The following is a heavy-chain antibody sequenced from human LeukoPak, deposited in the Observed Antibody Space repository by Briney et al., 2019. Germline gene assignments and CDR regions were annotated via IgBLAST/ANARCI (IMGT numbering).Heavy chain of an antibody. J-gene: IGHJ6*02. D-gene: IGHD4-17*01. V-gene: IGHV1-8*01. CDR1: GYTFTSYD. CDR2: MNPNSGDT. Sequence: ASVKVSCKASGYTFTSYDINWVRQATGQGLEWMGWMNPNSGDTGYAQKFQGRVTMTRNTSISTAYMELSSLRSEDTAVYYCARTYGDYHAWYYYYGMDVWGQGTTVTVSS. CDR3: ARTYGDYHAWYYYYGMDV.